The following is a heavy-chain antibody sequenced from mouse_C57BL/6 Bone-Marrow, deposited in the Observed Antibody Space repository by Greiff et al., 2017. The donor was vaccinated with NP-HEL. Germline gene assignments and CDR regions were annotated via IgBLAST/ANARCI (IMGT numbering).Heavy chain of an antibody. CDR3: ARWDSNPFAY. V-gene: IGHV1-53*01. J-gene: IGHJ3*01. D-gene: IGHD3-3*01. CDR2: INPGNGGT. Sequence: QVQLQQPGTELVKPGASVKLSCKASGYTFTTSWMHWVRQRPGQGLEWLGNINPGNGGTNYNEKFKSKATLTVDKSSSTAYMQLSSLTSEDSAVYYCARWDSNPFAYWGQGTLVTVSA. CDR1: GYTFTTSW.